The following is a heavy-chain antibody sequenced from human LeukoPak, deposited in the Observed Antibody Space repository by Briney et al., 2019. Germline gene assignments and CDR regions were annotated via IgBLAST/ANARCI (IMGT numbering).Heavy chain of an antibody. J-gene: IGHJ4*02. D-gene: IGHD3-16*01. CDR3: ARHLFASPFDY. V-gene: IGHV4-59*08. Sequence: SETLSLTCTVSGASLSSSYWSWIRQPPGKGLEWIGYIYYTGDSNYIPSLKSRVAISLGASKNQISLKLRSVTAADTAVYYCARHLFASPFDYWGLGTLVTVSS. CDR1: GASLSSSY. CDR2: IYYTGDS.